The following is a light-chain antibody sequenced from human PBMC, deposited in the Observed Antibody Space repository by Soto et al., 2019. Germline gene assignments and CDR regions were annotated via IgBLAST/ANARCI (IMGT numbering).Light chain of an antibody. J-gene: IGLJ1*01. Sequence: QSVLTQPPSVSGAPGQRVTISCTGSSSNIGAGYDVHWYQQLPGTAPKLLTYGNSNRPSGVPDRFSGSKSGTSASLAITGLQAEDEADYYCQSYDSSLSGANYVFGTGTKLTVL. CDR3: QSYDSSLSGANYV. CDR2: GNS. CDR1: SSNIGAGYD. V-gene: IGLV1-40*01.